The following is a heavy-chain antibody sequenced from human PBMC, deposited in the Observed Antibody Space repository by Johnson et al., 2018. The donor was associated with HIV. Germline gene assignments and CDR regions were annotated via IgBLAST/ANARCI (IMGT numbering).Heavy chain of an antibody. D-gene: IGHD1-26*01. CDR2: IRYDGNSK. CDR3: AKESKWESRTPHAFDM. J-gene: IGHJ3*02. V-gene: IGHV3-30*02. Sequence: VQLVESGGGLVKPGGSLRLSCAASGFTFNTYGMDWVRQAPGKGLEWVAFIRYDGNSKYYIDSVKGRFTVSRDNSKNTLYLQMKSLRPEDTAVYYCAKESKWESRTPHAFDMWGQGTMVTVSS. CDR1: GFTFNTYG.